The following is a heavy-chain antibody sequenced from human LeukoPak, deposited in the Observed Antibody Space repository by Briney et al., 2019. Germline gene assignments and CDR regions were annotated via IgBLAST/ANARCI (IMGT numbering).Heavy chain of an antibody. V-gene: IGHV1-18*01. J-gene: IGHJ4*02. CDR2: ISAYNGNT. CDR3: ARSSDYYGSGSYFPFDY. D-gene: IGHD3-10*01. CDR1: GYTFTSYG. Sequence: GASVKVSCKASGYTFTSYGISWVRQAPGQGLEWMGRISAYNGNTNYAQKLQGRVTMTTDTSTSTAYMELRSLRSDDTAVYYCARSSDYYGSGSYFPFDYWGQGTLVTVSS.